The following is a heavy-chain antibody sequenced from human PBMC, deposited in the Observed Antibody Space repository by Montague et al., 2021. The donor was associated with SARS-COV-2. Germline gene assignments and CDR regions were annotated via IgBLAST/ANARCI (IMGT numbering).Heavy chain of an antibody. CDR2: SNYRGGT. CDR1: GGSFSNYY. J-gene: IGHJ4*02. Sequence: SETLSLTRAVYGGSFSNYYWSWIRQPPGKGLEWIGDSNYRGGTDXNPSLKSRVTISVDTSKNQFSLKLNSVTAADTAVYYCARGSLSMNMAVMVVLGGIYSFDSWGQGTMVAVSS. CDR3: ARGSLSMNMAVMVVLGGIYSFDS. V-gene: IGHV4-34*01. D-gene: IGHD4/OR15-4a*01.